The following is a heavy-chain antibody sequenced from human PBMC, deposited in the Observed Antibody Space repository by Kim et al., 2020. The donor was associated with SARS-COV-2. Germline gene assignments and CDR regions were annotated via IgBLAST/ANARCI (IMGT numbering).Heavy chain of an antibody. CDR1: GFTFSSYW. D-gene: IGHD2-15*01. J-gene: IGHJ6*02. Sequence: GGSLRLSCAASGFTFSSYWMSWVRQAPGKGLEWVANIKQDGSEKYYVDSVKGRFTISRDNAKNSLYLQMNSLRAEDTAVYYCARADCSGGSCYSLYYYYGMDVWGQGTTVTVSS. V-gene: IGHV3-7*01. CDR2: IKQDGSEK. CDR3: ARADCSGGSCYSLYYYYGMDV.